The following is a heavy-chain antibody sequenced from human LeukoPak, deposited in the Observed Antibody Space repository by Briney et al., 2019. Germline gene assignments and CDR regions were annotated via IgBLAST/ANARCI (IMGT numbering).Heavy chain of an antibody. CDR2: ISSTGGTT. D-gene: IGHD2-15*01. Sequence: GGSLRLSCAASGITFSSYGMSWVRQAPGKGLEWVSSISSTGGTTYYADSVKGRFTISRDNSKNTLYLQMNSLRAEDTAIYYCAENGDRGAYCTGGTCYPYFYYYMDVWGKGTTVTI. CDR3: AENGDRGAYCTGGTCYPYFYYYMDV. CDR1: GITFSSYG. V-gene: IGHV3-23*01. J-gene: IGHJ6*03.